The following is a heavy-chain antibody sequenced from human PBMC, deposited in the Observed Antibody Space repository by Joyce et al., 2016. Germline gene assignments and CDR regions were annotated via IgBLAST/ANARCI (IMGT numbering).Heavy chain of an antibody. CDR3: ARGPSGDLPPFWDFDL. D-gene: IGHD3-10*01. CDR2: IYTRDSNP. V-gene: IGHV5-51*01. Sequence: EVQLVQFGAEVKKPGESLKISCKGSGYSFIDYLIVWVRQMSGNGLEWMGIIYTRDSNPRYSLSVRGQVTISVDKSSSTAYFRWSSLKASDSAMFYSARGPSGDLPPFWDFDLWGRGTPLTVSS. CDR1: GYSFIDYL. J-gene: IGHJ2*01.